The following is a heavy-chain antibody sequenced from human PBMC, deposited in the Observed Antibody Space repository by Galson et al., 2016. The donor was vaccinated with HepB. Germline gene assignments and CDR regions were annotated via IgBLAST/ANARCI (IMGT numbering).Heavy chain of an antibody. D-gene: IGHD3-10*01. Sequence: QSGAEVKKPGESLRISCKGSGYSFTNYWISWVRQMPGKGLEWMGRIDPSDSYTNYSPSFQGHVTISADKSISTAYLQWSSLKASDTAMYYCARHKENYYGSGPYWYFDPWGRGTLTTVSS. CDR3: ARHKENYYGSGPYWYFDP. CDR2: IDPSDSYT. J-gene: IGHJ2*01. V-gene: IGHV5-10-1*01. CDR1: GYSFTNYW.